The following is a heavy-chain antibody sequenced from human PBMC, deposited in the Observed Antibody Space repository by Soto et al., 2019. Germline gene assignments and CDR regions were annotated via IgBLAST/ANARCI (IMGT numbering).Heavy chain of an antibody. CDR3: ASPDSYYGSGFGY. Sequence: QLQLQESGPGLVKPSETLSLTCTVSGASISSSSYYWGWIRQPPGQELEWIGSIYYSGSTYYNPSLESGVTISVDTSKNQYSLKLSSVTASDTAVYYCASPDSYYGSGFGYWSQGTLVTFSS. V-gene: IGHV4-39*01. CDR1: GASISSSSYY. D-gene: IGHD3-10*01. CDR2: IYYSGST. J-gene: IGHJ4*02.